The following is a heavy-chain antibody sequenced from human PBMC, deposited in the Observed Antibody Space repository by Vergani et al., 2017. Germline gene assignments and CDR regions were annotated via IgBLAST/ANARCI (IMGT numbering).Heavy chain of an antibody. V-gene: IGHV3-23*01. Sequence: EVQLLESGGGLVQPGGSLRLSCAASGFTFSTYAMTWVRQAPGKGLEWVSTISSDGGSTYYADSVKCRFTISRDNSKNTLSLQMNSLTAEVTAIYYCAGPQGTSAYYYGGFDYWGQGILVTVSS. CDR3: AGPQGTSAYYYGGFDY. J-gene: IGHJ4*02. CDR1: GFTFSTYA. D-gene: IGHD3-22*01. CDR2: ISSDGGST.